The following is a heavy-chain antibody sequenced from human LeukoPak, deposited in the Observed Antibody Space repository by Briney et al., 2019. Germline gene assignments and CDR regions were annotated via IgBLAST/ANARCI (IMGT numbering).Heavy chain of an antibody. J-gene: IGHJ3*02. D-gene: IGHD6-6*01. Sequence: KPSQTLSLTCTVSGGSISSGSYYWSWIRQPAGKGLEWIGRIYTSGSTNYNPSLKSRVTISVDTSKNQFSLKLSSVTAADTAVYYCARDSSDAFDIWGQGTMVTVSS. CDR1: GGSISSGSYY. CDR3: ARDSSDAFDI. V-gene: IGHV4-61*02. CDR2: IYTSGST.